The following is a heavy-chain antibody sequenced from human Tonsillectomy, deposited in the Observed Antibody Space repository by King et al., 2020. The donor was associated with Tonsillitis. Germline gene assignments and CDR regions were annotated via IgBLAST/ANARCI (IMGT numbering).Heavy chain of an antibody. CDR1: GYTFTDYY. J-gene: IGHJ4*02. V-gene: IGHV1-2*02. CDR3: AGFSGASHAVGAIPFDY. CDR2: INPNSGGT. Sequence: VQLVQSGAEVKKPGASVKVSCKASGYTFTDYYMHWVRQAPGQGLEWMGWINPNSGGTKYAQKFQGRVTMTRDTSINTAYMELRRLRSDDTAVYYCAGFSGASHAVGAIPFDYWGQGTLVTVSS. D-gene: IGHD1-26*01.